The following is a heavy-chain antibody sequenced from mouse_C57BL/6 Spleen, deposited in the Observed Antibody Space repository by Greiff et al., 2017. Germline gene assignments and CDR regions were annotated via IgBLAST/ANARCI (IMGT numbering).Heavy chain of an antibody. Sequence: QFQLQQSGPGLVQPSQSLSITCTVSGFSLTSYGVHWVRQSPGKGLEWLGVLWRGGSTDYTATFISRLSSSKDNSKSQVFFKMNSLQADDTAIYYCARNYPLYDGYGMDYWGQGTSVTVSS. D-gene: IGHD2-3*01. CDR2: LWRGGST. J-gene: IGHJ4*01. CDR3: ARNYPLYDGYGMDY. V-gene: IGHV2-2*01. CDR1: GFSLTSYG.